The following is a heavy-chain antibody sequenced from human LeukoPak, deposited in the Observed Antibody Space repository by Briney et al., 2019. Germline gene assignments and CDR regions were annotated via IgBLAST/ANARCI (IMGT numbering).Heavy chain of an antibody. J-gene: IGHJ4*02. Sequence: PGGSQRLSCAASGFTFSNYAMTWVRQAPGKGLEWVSGISGSGGSTYYADSVKGRFTISRDNSKNTPYLQMNSLRADDTAVYYCALRDYDILTGYRYWGQGTLVTVSS. D-gene: IGHD3-9*01. V-gene: IGHV3-23*01. CDR2: ISGSGGST. CDR3: ALRDYDILTGYRY. CDR1: GFTFSNYA.